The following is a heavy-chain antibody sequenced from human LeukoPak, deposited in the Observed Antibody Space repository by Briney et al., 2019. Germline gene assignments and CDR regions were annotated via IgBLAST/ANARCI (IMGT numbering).Heavy chain of an antibody. V-gene: IGHV3-53*01. CDR1: GFTVSSNY. Sequence: GGSLRLSCAASGFTVSSNYMSWVRQAPGKGLEWVSVIYSGGNTYYADSVKGRFTISRDNSKNTLYLQMNSLRAEDTAVYFCARDRPASSGWYFDYWGQGTLSPSPQ. CDR2: IYSGGNT. CDR3: ARDRPASSGWYFDY. D-gene: IGHD6-19*01. J-gene: IGHJ4*02.